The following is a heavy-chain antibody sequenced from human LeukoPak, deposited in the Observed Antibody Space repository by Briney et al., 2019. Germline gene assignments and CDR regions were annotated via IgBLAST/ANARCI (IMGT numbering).Heavy chain of an antibody. D-gene: IGHD4-11*01. Sequence: SETLSLTCTVSDDSITIYYWSWIRQPPGKGLEWIGYIDHTGITNYNPSLNSRVTISRDTSKNHFSLELSSATAADTAVYFCARGRVSSSTGYSTYYYYFYMDVWGKGTTVTVSS. V-gene: IGHV4-59*01. CDR1: DDSITIYY. CDR3: ARGRVSSSTGYSTYYYYFYMDV. CDR2: IDHTGIT. J-gene: IGHJ6*03.